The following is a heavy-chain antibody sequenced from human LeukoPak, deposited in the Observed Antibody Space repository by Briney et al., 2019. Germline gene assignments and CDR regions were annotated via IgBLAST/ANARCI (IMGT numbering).Heavy chain of an antibody. V-gene: IGHV3-13*01. CDR3: ARGYYYDILTGLGMDV. CDR1: GFTFSSYD. J-gene: IGHJ6*02. D-gene: IGHD3-9*01. Sequence: GGSLRLSCAASGFTFSSYDMHWVRQATGKGLEWVSAIGTAGDTYYPGSVKGRFTISRENAKNSLYLQMNSLRAGDTAVYYCARGYYYDILTGLGMDVWGQGTTVTVSS. CDR2: IGTAGDT.